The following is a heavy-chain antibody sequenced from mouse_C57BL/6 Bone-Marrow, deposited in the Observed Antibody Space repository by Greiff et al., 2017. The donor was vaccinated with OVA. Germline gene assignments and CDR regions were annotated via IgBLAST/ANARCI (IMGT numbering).Heavy chain of an antibody. CDR2: IYPRSGNT. CDR1: GYTFTSYG. V-gene: IGHV1-81*01. CDR3: AREGWLPFAY. J-gene: IGHJ3*01. D-gene: IGHD2-2*01. Sequence: VQLQQSGAELARPGASVKLSCKASGYTFTSYGISWVKQRTGQGLEWIGEIYPRSGNTYYNEKFKGKATLTADKSSSTAYMELRSLTSEDAAVYFCAREGWLPFAYWGQGTLVTAAA.